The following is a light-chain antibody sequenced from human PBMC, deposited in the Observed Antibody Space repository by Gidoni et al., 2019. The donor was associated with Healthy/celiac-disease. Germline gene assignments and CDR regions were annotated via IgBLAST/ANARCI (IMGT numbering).Light chain of an antibody. V-gene: IGKV1-39*01. CDR1: QSISSY. Sequence: DIQMTQSPSSLPASVGDRVTITCRASQSISSYLNWYQQKPGKAPKLLIYAASSLQSGVPSRFSGSGSGTDFTLTISSLQPEDVATYYCQQSYSTPQTFGQGTKLEIK. CDR3: QQSYSTPQT. J-gene: IGKJ2*01. CDR2: AAS.